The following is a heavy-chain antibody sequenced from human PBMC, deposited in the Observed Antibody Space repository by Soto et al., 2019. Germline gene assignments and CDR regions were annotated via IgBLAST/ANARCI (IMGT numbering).Heavy chain of an antibody. CDR3: VRDVASPGISGSWGAFDI. Sequence: QVQLQESGPGLVKPSETLSLICTVSGGSIRNYFWTWIRQPAGKGLEWIGRIYSSGNTVYNASLKTRVTMSIDMSKNQFSLKLSSMTAADTAVYYCVRDVASPGISGSWGAFDIWGQGTVVTVSS. CDR2: IYSSGNT. V-gene: IGHV4-4*07. CDR1: GGSIRNYF. D-gene: IGHD1-20*01. J-gene: IGHJ3*02.